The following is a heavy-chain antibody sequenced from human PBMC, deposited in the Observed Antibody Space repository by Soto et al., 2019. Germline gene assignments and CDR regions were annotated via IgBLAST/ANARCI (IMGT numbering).Heavy chain of an antibody. D-gene: IGHD3-22*01. CDR2: IYYSGST. CDR1: GGSISSYY. J-gene: IGHJ5*02. V-gene: IGHV4-59*01. Sequence: SETLSLTCTVSGGSISSYYWSWIRQPPGKGLEWIGYIYYSGSTNYNPSLKSRVTISVDTSKNQFSLKLSSVTAADTAVYYCARGYYYDNSGSSLGPLSGRNWFDPWGQGTLVTVSS. CDR3: ARGYYYDNSGSSLGPLSGRNWFDP.